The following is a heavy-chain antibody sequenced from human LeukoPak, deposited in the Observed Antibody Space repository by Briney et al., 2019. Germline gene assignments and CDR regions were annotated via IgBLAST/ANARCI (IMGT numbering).Heavy chain of an antibody. D-gene: IGHD4-23*01. CDR2: SHYSGST. CDR1: GDSIRSSRYH. V-gene: IGHV4-39*01. J-gene: IGHJ4*02. Sequence: SETLSLTCTVSGDSIRSSRYHWAWVRQPPGKGLEWIGSSHYSGSTYYNPSLKSRVTISVDTPKNQLSLKLNSATSSDTAVYFCARRDYGGLLDYWGQGTLVAVSS. CDR3: ARRDYGGLLDY.